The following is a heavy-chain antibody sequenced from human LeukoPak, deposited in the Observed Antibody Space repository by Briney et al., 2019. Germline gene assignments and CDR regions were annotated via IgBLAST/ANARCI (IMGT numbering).Heavy chain of an antibody. J-gene: IGHJ4*02. CDR1: GGSFSGYY. V-gene: IGHV4-34*01. CDR3: ARGRILDYGDYKYYFDY. D-gene: IGHD4-17*01. Sequence: ETLSLTCAVYGGSFSGYYWSWIRQPPGKGLEWIGEINHSGSTNYNPSLKSRVTISVDTSKNQFSLKLSSVTAADTAVYYCARGRILDYGDYKYYFDYWGQGTLVTVSS. CDR2: INHSGST.